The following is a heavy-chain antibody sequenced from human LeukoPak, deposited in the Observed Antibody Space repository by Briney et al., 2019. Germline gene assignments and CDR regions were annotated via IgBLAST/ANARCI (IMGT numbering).Heavy chain of an antibody. CDR1: GFTFSSYG. D-gene: IGHD4-17*01. J-gene: IGHJ4*02. CDR3: AKPIYGDRYYFDY. Sequence: GGSLRLSCAASGFTFSSYGMHWVRQAPGKGLEWVAVISYDGSNKYYADSVKGRFTISRDNSKNTLYLQMNSLRAEDTAVYYCAKPIYGDRYYFDYWGQGTLVTVSS. CDR2: ISYDGSNK. V-gene: IGHV3-30*18.